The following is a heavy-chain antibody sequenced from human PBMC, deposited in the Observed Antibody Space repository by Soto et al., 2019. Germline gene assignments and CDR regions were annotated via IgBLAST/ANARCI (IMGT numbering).Heavy chain of an antibody. CDR2: ISPYNGNT. V-gene: IGHV1-18*04. Sequence: QIQLVQSAAEVKKPGASVKVSCKTSGYTFVSYGISWVRQAPGQGLEWMGWISPYNGNTNFAQRFRGRVTLTTDTSTDIVYMDLGSLKSDDTAVYYCARDQNFFDSSGYYDHWGQGTVITVSS. J-gene: IGHJ5*02. D-gene: IGHD3-22*01. CDR3: ARDQNFFDSSGYYDH. CDR1: GYTFVSYG.